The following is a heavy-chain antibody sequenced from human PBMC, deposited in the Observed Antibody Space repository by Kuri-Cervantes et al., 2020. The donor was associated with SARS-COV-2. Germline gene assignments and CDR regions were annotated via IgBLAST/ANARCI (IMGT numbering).Heavy chain of an antibody. Sequence: GESLKISCAASGFTFSSYSMNWVRQAPGKGLEWVAVISYDGSNKYYADSVKGRFTISRDNSKNTLYLQMNSLRAEDTAVYYCAREGDIVVVRDAFDIWGQGTVVTVSS. J-gene: IGHJ3*02. D-gene: IGHD2-2*01. CDR3: AREGDIVVVRDAFDI. CDR1: GFTFSSYS. V-gene: IGHV3-30*03. CDR2: ISYDGSNK.